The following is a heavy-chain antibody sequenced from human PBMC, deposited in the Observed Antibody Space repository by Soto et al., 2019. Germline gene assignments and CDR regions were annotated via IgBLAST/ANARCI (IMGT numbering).Heavy chain of an antibody. J-gene: IGHJ6*02. CDR1: GFTFSSYG. Sequence: GGSLRLSCAASGFTFSSYGMNWVRQAPGKGLQWVATISHNGITTYYADSVKGRFTISRDNSKNGVYLQMNGLRAEDTAIYYCARDGGSYGYHYGIDVWGQGTTVTVSS. CDR3: ARDGGSYGYHYGIDV. V-gene: IGHV3-30*03. D-gene: IGHD5-18*01. CDR2: ISHNGITT.